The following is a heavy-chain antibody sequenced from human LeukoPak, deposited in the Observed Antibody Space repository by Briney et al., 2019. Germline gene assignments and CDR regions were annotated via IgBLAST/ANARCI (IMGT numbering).Heavy chain of an antibody. D-gene: IGHD4-17*01. J-gene: IGHJ4*02. Sequence: PGGSLRLSCAASGFTFSSYGMHWVRQAPGKGLEWVAVISYDGNNKYYADSVKGRFTISRDNSKNTLYLQMNSLRAEDTAVYYCAKVYGDYQYYFDYWGQGTLVTVSS. CDR1: GFTFSSYG. CDR2: ISYDGNNK. CDR3: AKVYGDYQYYFDY. V-gene: IGHV3-30*18.